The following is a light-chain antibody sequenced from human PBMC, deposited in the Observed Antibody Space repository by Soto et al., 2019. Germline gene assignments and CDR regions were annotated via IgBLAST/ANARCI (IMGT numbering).Light chain of an antibody. CDR2: EVT. J-gene: IGLJ1*01. V-gene: IGLV2-8*01. Sequence: LTQPPSASGSPGQSVTISCTGTSSDIGTSNFVSWYQHHPGKAPKLLIYEVTKRPSDVPDRFSGSKSANTASLTVSGLQAEDEADYYCGSYAGNSAFVFGTGTKVTVL. CDR1: SSDIGTSNF. CDR3: GSYAGNSAFV.